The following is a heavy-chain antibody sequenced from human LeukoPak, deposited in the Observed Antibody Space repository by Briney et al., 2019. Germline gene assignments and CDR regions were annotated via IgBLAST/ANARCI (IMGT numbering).Heavy chain of an antibody. V-gene: IGHV1-69*05. CDR2: IIPIFGTA. CDR3: AQRGVYCSGGSCYHWFDP. CDR1: GGTFSSYA. Sequence: SVKVSCKASGGTFSSYAISWVRQAPGQGLEWMGGIIPIFGTANYAQKFQGRVTITTDESTSTAYMELSSLRSEGTAVYYCAQRGVYCSGGSCYHWFDPWGQGTLVTVSS. J-gene: IGHJ5*02. D-gene: IGHD2-15*01.